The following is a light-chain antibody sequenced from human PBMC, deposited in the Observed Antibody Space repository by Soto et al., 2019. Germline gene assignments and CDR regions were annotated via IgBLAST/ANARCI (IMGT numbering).Light chain of an antibody. CDR1: QSVSSY. V-gene: IGKV3-11*01. CDR2: DAS. Sequence: EIVLTQSPAPRSLSPGERATLSCRASQSVSSYLAWYQQKPGQAPRLLIYDASNRAHGIPARFSGSGSGTDFTLTISSLEPEDCAVYYCQQRSNWRTFGEGTRLEIK. CDR3: QQRSNWRT. J-gene: IGKJ5*01.